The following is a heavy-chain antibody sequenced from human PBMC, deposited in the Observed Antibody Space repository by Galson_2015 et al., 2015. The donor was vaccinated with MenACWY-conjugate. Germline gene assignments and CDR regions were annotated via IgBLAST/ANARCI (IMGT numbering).Heavy chain of an antibody. J-gene: IGHJ4*02. V-gene: IGHV5-51*01. Sequence: QSGAEVKKPGESLKISCKTSGYSFTSYWIVWVRQLPGKGLELMGTVYPGDSYTTYSPTFQGHVSISADKSITTAYLQWSSLKASDTAMYYCTRHVGREMATINANWGQGTLVTVSS. D-gene: IGHD5-24*01. CDR1: GYSFTSYW. CDR2: VYPGDSYT. CDR3: TRHVGREMATINAN.